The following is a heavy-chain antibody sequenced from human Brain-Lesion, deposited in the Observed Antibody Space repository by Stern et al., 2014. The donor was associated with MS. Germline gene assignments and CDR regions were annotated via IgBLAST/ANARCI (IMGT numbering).Heavy chain of an antibody. CDR3: ARETGGYTYGDTDFFDF. D-gene: IGHD5-18*01. CDR2: MYSSGSI. Sequence: QVQLQESGPGLVKPSQTLFLTCTVSGGSISSGSYYWNWIRQPAGKGLEWIGRMYSSGSINYTPSLKSRFTISGDPSKTQFSLKVISVTAADTAVYYCARETGGYTYGDTDFFDFWGQGALVTVSS. J-gene: IGHJ4*02. CDR1: GGSISSGSYY. V-gene: IGHV4-61*02.